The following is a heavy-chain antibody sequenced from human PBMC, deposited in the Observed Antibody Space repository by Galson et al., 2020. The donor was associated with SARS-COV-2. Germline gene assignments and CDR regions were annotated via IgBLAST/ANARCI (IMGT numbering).Heavy chain of an antibody. Sequence: GESLKIPCEASGFNFSSYGMHWVRQAPGKGLEWVAVISYDGSNKYYADSVKGRFTISRDNCKNTLYLQMNSLRAEDTAVYYCAKLRGYCTSTSCPPYYYGMDVWGQGTTVTISS. V-gene: IGHV3-30*18. CDR3: AKLRGYCTSTSCPPYYYGMDV. CDR1: GFNFSSYG. J-gene: IGHJ6*02. CDR2: ISYDGSNK. D-gene: IGHD2-2*01.